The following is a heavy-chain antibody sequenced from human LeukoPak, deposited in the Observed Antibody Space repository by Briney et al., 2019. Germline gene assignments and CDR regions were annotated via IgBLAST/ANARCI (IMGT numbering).Heavy chain of an antibody. J-gene: IGHJ4*02. Sequence: GGSLRLSCAASGFTFRTYSMNWVRQAPGKGLEWVSSISSSSNSIYYADSVKGRFTISRDDAKKSLYLQMNSLRAEDTAVYYCARDSSGWSVDYWGQGTLVTVSS. V-gene: IGHV3-21*04. CDR1: GFTFRTYS. CDR2: ISSSSNSI. CDR3: ARDSSGWSVDY. D-gene: IGHD6-19*01.